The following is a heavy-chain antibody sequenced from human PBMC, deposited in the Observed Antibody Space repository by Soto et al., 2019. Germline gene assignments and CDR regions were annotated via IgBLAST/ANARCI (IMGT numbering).Heavy chain of an antibody. CDR2: ISYDGSNK. Sequence: QVQLVESGGGVVQPGRSLRLSCAASGFTFSSYAMHWVRQAPGKGLEWVAVISYDGSNKYYADSVKGRFTISRDNSKNTLYLQMNSLRAEDTAVYYCARRATTSAGYFDLWGRGILVTVSS. CDR3: ARRATTSAGYFDL. V-gene: IGHV3-30-3*01. CDR1: GFTFSSYA. D-gene: IGHD1-26*01. J-gene: IGHJ2*01.